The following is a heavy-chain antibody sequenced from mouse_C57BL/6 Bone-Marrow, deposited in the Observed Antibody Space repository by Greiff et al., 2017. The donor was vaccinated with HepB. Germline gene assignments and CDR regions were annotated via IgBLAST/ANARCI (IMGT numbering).Heavy chain of an antibody. J-gene: IGHJ4*01. CDR2: IHPNSGST. CDR1: GYTFTSYW. D-gene: IGHD3-2*02. Sequence: QVQLQQPGAELVKPGASVKLSCKASGYTFTSYWMHWVKQRPGQGLEWIGMIHPNSGSTNYNEKFKSKATLTVDKSSSTAYMQLSSLTSEDTAIYYCARWGQTAQATSYAMDYWGQGTSVTVSS. CDR3: ARWGQTAQATSYAMDY. V-gene: IGHV1-64*01.